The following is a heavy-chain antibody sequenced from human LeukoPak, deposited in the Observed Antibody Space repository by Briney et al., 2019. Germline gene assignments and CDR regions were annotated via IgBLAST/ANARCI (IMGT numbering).Heavy chain of an antibody. CDR3: ARGPDPNYDFWSGYPDY. CDR1: GYTFTGYY. J-gene: IGHJ4*02. Sequence: ASVKVSCKASGYTFTGYYMHWVRQAPGQGLEWMGWINPNSGGTNYAQKFQGRVTMTWDTSISTAYMELSRLRSDDTAVYYCARGPDPNYDFWSGYPDYWGQGTLVTVSS. CDR2: INPNSGGT. V-gene: IGHV1-2*02. D-gene: IGHD3-3*01.